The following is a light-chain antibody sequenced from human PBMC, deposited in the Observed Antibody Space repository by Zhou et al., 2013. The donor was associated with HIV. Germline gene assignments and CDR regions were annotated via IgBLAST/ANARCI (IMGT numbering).Light chain of an antibody. V-gene: IGKV1-6*01. CDR2: GIS. Sequence: AIQMTQSPSSLSASVGDRVTITCRASQDIGNDLGWYQQKPGKAPKCLIYGISSFQSGVPSRFSGSGSGTDFTLTISSLQPEDFATYYCLQDYNFPWTFGQGTKVEMK. CDR3: LQDYNFPWT. CDR1: QDIGND. J-gene: IGKJ1*01.